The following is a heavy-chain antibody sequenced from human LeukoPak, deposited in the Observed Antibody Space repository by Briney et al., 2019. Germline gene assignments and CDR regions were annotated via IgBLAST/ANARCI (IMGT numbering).Heavy chain of an antibody. Sequence: GWSLRLSCAASGFTFSSYPMPWVRPAPRQGLEWVSAISGSGDSTFYADSVRGRFTISRDNSKNTLSLQMNSLRGEDTAVYYCAKDYPLDYWGQGTLVTVSS. J-gene: IGHJ4*02. V-gene: IGHV3-23*01. CDR2: ISGSGDST. CDR1: GFTFSSYP. CDR3: AKDYPLDY.